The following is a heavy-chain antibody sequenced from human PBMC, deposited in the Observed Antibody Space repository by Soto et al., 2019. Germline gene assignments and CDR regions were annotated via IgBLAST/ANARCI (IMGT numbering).Heavy chain of an antibody. Sequence: QVQLVQSGAEVKKPGASVKVSCKASGYTFINYYVHWVRQAPGQGLEWMGIINPSDGSTTYAQKSQGRVTMTRDTSTSTVYMQLSSLRSEDTAVYYCGRAYGSGSGYWGQGTLVTVSS. D-gene: IGHD3-10*01. CDR3: GRAYGSGSGY. V-gene: IGHV1-46*03. CDR2: INPSDGST. J-gene: IGHJ4*02. CDR1: GYTFINYY.